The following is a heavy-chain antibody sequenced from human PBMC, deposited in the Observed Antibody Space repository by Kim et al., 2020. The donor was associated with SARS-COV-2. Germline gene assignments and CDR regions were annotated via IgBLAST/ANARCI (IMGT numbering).Heavy chain of an antibody. V-gene: IGHV4-31*03. D-gene: IGHD6-19*01. J-gene: IGHJ3*02. CDR2: IYYSGST. Sequence: SETLSLTCTVSGGSISSGGYYWSWIRQHPGKGLEWIGYIYYSGSTYYNPSLKSRVTISVDTSKNQFSLKLSSVTAADTAVYYCARVMCSSGWYGCDAFDIWGQGTMVTVSS. CDR3: ARVMCSSGWYGCDAFDI. CDR1: GGSISSGGYY.